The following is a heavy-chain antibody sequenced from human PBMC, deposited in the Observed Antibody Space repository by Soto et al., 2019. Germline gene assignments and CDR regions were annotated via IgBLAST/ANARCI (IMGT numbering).Heavy chain of an antibody. CDR3: ARMPMRRSGWYGIIDY. V-gene: IGHV3-11*01. J-gene: IGHJ4*02. CDR2: ISSSGRTI. CDR1: GFTFSDDY. D-gene: IGHD6-19*01. Sequence: QVQLVESGGGLVKPGGSLRLSCAASGFTFSDDYMSWIRQAPGKGLEWVSYISSSGRTIYYADSVKGRFTLSRDNAKKSLCRQMNSLRAEDTAVYYCARMPMRRSGWYGIIDYWGQGTLVTVSS.